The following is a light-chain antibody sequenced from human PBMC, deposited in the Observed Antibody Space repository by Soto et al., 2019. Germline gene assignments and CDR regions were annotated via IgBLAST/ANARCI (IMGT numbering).Light chain of an antibody. CDR1: QSLLHSNGYNY. CDR3: MQALQTPLT. V-gene: IGKV2-28*01. J-gene: IGKJ4*01. Sequence: IVLTQSPLSLHVTPGEPASISCRSSQSLLHSNGYNYLDWYLQKPGQSPQLLIYLGSNRASGVPDRFSGSGLGTDFTLKISRVEAEDVGVYYCMQALQTPLTFGGGTKVDIK. CDR2: LGS.